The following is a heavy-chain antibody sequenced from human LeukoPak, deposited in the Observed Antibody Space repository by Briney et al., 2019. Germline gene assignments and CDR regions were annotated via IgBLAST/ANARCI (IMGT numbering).Heavy chain of an antibody. J-gene: IGHJ4*02. V-gene: IGHV3-53*01. Sequence: GGSLRLSCEASGFTFNTYAMNWVRQAPGKGLEWVSVIYSGGSTYYADSVRGRFTISRDNSKNTLYLQMNSLRAEDTAVYYCARGGGYSSGWDWGQGTLVTVSS. CDR2: IYSGGST. CDR1: GFTFNTYA. CDR3: ARGGGYSSGWD. D-gene: IGHD6-19*01.